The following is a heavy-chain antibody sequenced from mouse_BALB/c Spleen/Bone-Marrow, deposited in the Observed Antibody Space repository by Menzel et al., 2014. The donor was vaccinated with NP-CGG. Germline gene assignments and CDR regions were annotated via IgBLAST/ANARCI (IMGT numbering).Heavy chain of an antibody. Sequence: EVQLQQSGPELVKPGASVKIPCKTSGYSFTEYTMHWVKQRHGKSLEWIGRINPNNGGTSYNQKFKGKATLTVDKSSSTAYMELRSLTSEDSAVYYCAIPGRLGRDWYFDVWGAGTTVTVSS. V-gene: IGHV1-18*01. J-gene: IGHJ1*01. D-gene: IGHD4-1*01. CDR2: INPNNGGT. CDR3: AIPGRLGRDWYFDV. CDR1: GYSFTEYT.